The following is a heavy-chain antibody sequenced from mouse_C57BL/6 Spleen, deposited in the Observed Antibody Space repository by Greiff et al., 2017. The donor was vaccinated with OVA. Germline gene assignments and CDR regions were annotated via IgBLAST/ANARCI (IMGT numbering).Heavy chain of an antibody. CDR3: ARIYNCDHFDV. D-gene: IGHD2-12*01. CDR1: GFTFSSYA. V-gene: IGHV5-4*03. Sequence: EVKLVESGGGLVKPGGSLKLSCAASGFTFSSYAMSWVRQTPEKRLEWVATISDGGSYTYYPHNVKGRFTISRDNAKNNLYLQMRHLKSEDTAMYYCARIYNCDHFDVWGTGTTVTVSS. CDR2: ISDGGSYT. J-gene: IGHJ1*03.